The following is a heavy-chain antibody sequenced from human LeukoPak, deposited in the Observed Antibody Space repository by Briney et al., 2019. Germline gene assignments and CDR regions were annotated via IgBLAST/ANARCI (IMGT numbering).Heavy chain of an antibody. J-gene: IGHJ5*02. CDR2: INHSGST. CDR1: GVSFSGYY. CDR3: ARGPHFGNCSGGSCYSSNWFDH. D-gene: IGHD2-15*01. V-gene: IGHV4-34*01. Sequence: SETLSLTCAVYGVSFSGYYWSWLRQPPGKGLEWLGEINHSGSTNYNPSLKSRVTISVDTSKNQFSLKLSSVTAADTAVYYCARGPHFGNCSGGSCYSSNWFDHWGQGTLVTVSS.